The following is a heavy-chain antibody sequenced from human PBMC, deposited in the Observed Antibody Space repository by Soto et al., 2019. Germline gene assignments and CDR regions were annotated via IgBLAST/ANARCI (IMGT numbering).Heavy chain of an antibody. CDR2: IYYSGSA. CDR1: GDSISSSDYY. J-gene: IGHJ5*02. V-gene: IGHV4-39*07. CDR3: ARADDYKSSWFDP. D-gene: IGHD4-4*01. Sequence: XXTLSLPCTVSGDSISSSDYYWGSIRQPPGKGLEWIGNIYYSGSASYHPSLKGRVSMSLDTSKNQFSLKLISVTAADTAFYYCARADDYKSSWFDPWGQGTLVTVSS.